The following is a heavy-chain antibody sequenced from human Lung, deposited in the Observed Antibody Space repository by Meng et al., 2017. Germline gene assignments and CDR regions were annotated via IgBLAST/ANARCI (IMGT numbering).Heavy chain of an antibody. CDR1: GFTFTDHW. Sequence: EGQLVGSGGGLVSPAGSLRLACAASGFTFTDHWMHWVRQGPGKGLVWVSRINRDGTKPTYADSVKGRFTISRDNAKNTLYLQMNNLRAEDTAFYYCTNDRLNHWGQGALVTVFS. CDR2: INRDGTKP. CDR3: TNDRLNH. D-gene: IGHD1-1*01. V-gene: IGHV3-74*01. J-gene: IGHJ1*01.